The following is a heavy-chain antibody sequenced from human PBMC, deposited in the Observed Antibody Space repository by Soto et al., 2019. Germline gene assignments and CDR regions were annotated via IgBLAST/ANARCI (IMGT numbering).Heavy chain of an antibody. CDR3: AREMTTRGMDV. J-gene: IGHJ6*02. CDR2: MNPNSGNT. D-gene: IGHD1-1*01. Sequence: QVQLVQSGAEVKKPGASVKVSCKAYGYTFTSYDINWVRQATGQGLEWMGWMNPNSGNTGYAQKFQGRVTMTRNTSIPTAHMELISLRSEVTAVYYCAREMTTRGMDVRGQGTTVTVSS. CDR1: GYTFTSYD. V-gene: IGHV1-8*01.